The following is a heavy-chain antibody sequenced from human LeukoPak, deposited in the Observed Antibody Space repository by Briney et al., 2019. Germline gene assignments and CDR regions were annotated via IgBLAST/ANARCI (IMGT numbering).Heavy chain of an antibody. CDR2: ISGGGVNT. CDR1: GFTFSTYP. CDR3: AKSVGYHSDRSGYYWLGTFDS. D-gene: IGHD3-22*01. J-gene: IGHJ4*02. Sequence: GGSLRLSCVASGFTFSTYPMSWVRQAAWKGLEWVSAISGGGVNTYYADSVKGRFTISRDESKNTLYLQINSLRAEDTAVYYCAKSVGYHSDRSGYYWLGTFDSWGQGTLVTVSS. V-gene: IGHV3-23*01.